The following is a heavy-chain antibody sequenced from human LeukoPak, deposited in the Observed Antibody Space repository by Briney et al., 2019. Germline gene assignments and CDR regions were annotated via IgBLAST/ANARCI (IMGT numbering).Heavy chain of an antibody. CDR3: ASIWFGELDAFDI. J-gene: IGHJ3*02. CDR2: IKQDGSEK. Sequence: GGSLRLSCAAYGFTFSSYWMSWVRQAPGKGLEWVANIKQDGSEKYYVDSVKGRFTISRDNAKNSLYLQMNSLRAEDTAVYYCASIWFGELDAFDIWGQGTMVTVSS. D-gene: IGHD3-10*01. V-gene: IGHV3-7*01. CDR1: GFTFSSYW.